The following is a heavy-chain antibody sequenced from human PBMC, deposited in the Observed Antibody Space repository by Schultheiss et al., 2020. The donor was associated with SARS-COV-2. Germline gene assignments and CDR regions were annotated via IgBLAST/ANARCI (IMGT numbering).Heavy chain of an antibody. CDR2: VYPGGAS. D-gene: IGHD3-10*01. V-gene: IGHV4-34*01. Sequence: SETLSLTCAVYGGSFSGYYWSWIRQPPGKGLEWIGEVYPGGASTYNPSLQSRLAMSVDTSKNQFSLRLTSVTAADTAVYYCARGAGWFGYWGLGTPVTVSS. CDR1: GGSFSGYY. J-gene: IGHJ4*02. CDR3: ARGAGWFGY.